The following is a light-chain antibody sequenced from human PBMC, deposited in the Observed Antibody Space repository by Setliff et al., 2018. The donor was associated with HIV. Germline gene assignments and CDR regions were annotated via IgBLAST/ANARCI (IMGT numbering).Light chain of an antibody. Sequence: QSVLTQPASVSGSPGQSITISCTGISSDVGGYYSVSWYQQHPGKAPKLMIYDVINLPSGVSNRFSGSRSGNTASLTISGLQVEDEADYYCTSYTSSNTYVFGTGTKGTVL. J-gene: IGLJ1*01. CDR1: SSDVGGYYS. CDR2: DVI. V-gene: IGLV2-14*03. CDR3: TSYTSSNTYV.